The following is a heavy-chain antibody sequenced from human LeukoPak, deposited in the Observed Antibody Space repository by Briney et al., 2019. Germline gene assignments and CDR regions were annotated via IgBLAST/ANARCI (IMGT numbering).Heavy chain of an antibody. CDR3: ARDTTMVLDN. D-gene: IGHD5-18*01. CDR2: INWNGGST. CDR1: GFTFHDYD. Sequence: PGGSLRLSCAASGFTFHDYDMSWVRQAPGKGLEWVSGINWNGGSTGYADSVKGRFTISRDNAKKSLYLQMNSLRAEDTAFYYCARDTTMVLDNWGQGTLATVSS. V-gene: IGHV3-20*04. J-gene: IGHJ4*02.